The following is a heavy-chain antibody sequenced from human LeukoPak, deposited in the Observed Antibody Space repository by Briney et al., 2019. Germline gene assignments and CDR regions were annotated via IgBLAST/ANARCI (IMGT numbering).Heavy chain of an antibody. V-gene: IGHV4-34*01. CDR2: INHSGST. Sequence: PPETLSLTCAVYGGSFSGYYWSWIRQPPGKGLEWIGEINHSGSTNYNPSLKSRVTISVDTSKNQFSLKLSSVTAADTAVYYCARLHKNIVVVVAAPYYANWFDPWGQGTLVTVSS. CDR3: ARLHKNIVVVVAAPYYANWFDP. CDR1: GGSFSGYY. J-gene: IGHJ5*02. D-gene: IGHD2-15*01.